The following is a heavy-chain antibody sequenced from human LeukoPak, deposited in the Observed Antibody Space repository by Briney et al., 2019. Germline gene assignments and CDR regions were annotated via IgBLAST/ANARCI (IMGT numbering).Heavy chain of an antibody. CDR2: ISSSSSYI. CDR1: GFTLSSYA. D-gene: IGHD1-26*01. CDR3: ARDPYSGNYGAYYYYYMDV. J-gene: IGHJ6*03. V-gene: IGHV3-21*01. Sequence: GGSLRLSCAASGFTLSSYAMSWVRQGPGKGLEWASSISSSSSYIYYADSVKGRFTISRDNAKNSLYLQMNSLRAEDTAVYFCARDPYSGNYGAYYYYYMDVWGRGTTVTISS.